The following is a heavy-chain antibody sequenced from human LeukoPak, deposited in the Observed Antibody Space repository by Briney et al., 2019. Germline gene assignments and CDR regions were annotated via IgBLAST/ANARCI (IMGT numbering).Heavy chain of an antibody. CDR3: ARGASPWYFDL. CDR2: ISSRSSYT. CDR1: GFTFSSYS. J-gene: IGHJ2*01. V-gene: IGHV3-21*01. Sequence: GGSLRLSCAVSGFTFSSYSMNWVRQAPGKGLEWVSSISSRSSYTYDADSVKGRFAISRDNAKNSLYLQMNSLRAEDTAVYYCARGASPWYFDLWGRGTLVTVSS.